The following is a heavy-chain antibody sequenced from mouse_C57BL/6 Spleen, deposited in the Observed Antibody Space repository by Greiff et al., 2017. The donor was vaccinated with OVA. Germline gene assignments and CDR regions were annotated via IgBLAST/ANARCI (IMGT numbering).Heavy chain of an antibody. J-gene: IGHJ4*01. CDR2: ITPGSGGT. D-gene: IGHD1-1*01. CDR3: ARASVVAHNYAMDY. V-gene: IGHV1-54*01. Sequence: VQLQQSGAELVRPGTSVKVSCKASGYAFTNYLIEWVTQRPGQGLEWIGVITPGSGGTNYNEKFKGTATLTADKSYRPAYMQFSMLTSEDSDVYFCARASVVAHNYAMDYWGQGTSVTVSS. CDR1: GYAFTNYL.